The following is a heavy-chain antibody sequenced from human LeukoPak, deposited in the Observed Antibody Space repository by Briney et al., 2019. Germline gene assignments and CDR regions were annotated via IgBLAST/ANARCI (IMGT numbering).Heavy chain of an antibody. CDR2: IYYSGSS. V-gene: IGHV4-39*01. D-gene: IGHD3-22*01. Sequence: PSETLSLTCTVSGGSVSSSTFYWGWIRQPPGKGLEWIGSIYYSGSSYYNPSLKSRVTISVDTSKNQFSVRLSPVTAADTAVYYCARLPYDSSGYRFDSWGQGTLVTVSS. CDR1: GGSVSSSTFY. CDR3: ARLPYDSSGYRFDS. J-gene: IGHJ4*02.